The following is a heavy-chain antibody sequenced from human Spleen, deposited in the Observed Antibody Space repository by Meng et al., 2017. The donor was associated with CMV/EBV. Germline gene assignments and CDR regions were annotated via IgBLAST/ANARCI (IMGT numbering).Heavy chain of an antibody. D-gene: IGHD3-3*01. V-gene: IGHV3-49*04. J-gene: IGHJ6*02. CDR1: GFTFGDYA. CDR2: IRSKAYGGTT. CDR3: TRVGYDFWSGYYYGMDV. Sequence: GESLKISCTVSGFTFGDYAMSWVRQAPGKGLEWVGFIRSKAYGGTTEYAASVKGRFTISRDDSKSIAYLQMNSLKTEDTAVYYCTRVGYDFWSGYYYGMDVWGQGTTVTVSS.